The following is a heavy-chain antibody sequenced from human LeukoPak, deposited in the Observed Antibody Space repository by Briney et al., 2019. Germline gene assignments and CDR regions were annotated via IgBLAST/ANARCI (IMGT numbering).Heavy chain of an antibody. CDR2: VKQDVGEK. V-gene: IGHV3-7*01. Sequence: GGSLRLSCAASGFTFSSYAMSWVRQAPGKGLEWVASVKQDVGEKYYVDSVKGRFTISRDNAKNSLYLQMNSLRAEDTAAYYCARGQWLGDYWGQGTLVTVSS. CDR1: GFTFSSYA. D-gene: IGHD6-19*01. J-gene: IGHJ4*02. CDR3: ARGQWLGDY.